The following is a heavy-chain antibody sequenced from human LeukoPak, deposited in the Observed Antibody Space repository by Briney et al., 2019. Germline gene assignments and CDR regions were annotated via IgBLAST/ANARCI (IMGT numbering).Heavy chain of an antibody. V-gene: IGHV4-30-4*01. CDR2: IYYSGST. CDR1: GGSISSGDYY. CDR3: ARGRLRGTIFGVATKPYYYYYGMDV. J-gene: IGHJ6*02. D-gene: IGHD3-3*01. Sequence: SETLSLTCTVSGGSISSGDYYWSWIRQPPGKGLEWIGYIYYSGSTYYNPSLKSRVTISVDTSKNQFSLKLSSVTAADTAVYYCARGRLRGTIFGVATKPYYYYYGMDVWGQGTTVTVSS.